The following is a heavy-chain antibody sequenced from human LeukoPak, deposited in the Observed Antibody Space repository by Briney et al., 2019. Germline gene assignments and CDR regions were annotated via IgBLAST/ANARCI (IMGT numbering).Heavy chain of an antibody. V-gene: IGHV3-23*01. CDR3: AKGRVWFGELLSLLYFDY. CDR1: GFTFSSYA. Sequence: GGSLRLSCAASGFTFSSYAMSWVRQAPGKGLEWVSAISGSGGSTYYADSVKGRFTISRDNSKNTLYLQMNSPRAEDTAVYYCAKGRVWFGELLSLLYFDYWGQGTLVTVSS. CDR2: ISGSGGST. J-gene: IGHJ4*02. D-gene: IGHD3-10*01.